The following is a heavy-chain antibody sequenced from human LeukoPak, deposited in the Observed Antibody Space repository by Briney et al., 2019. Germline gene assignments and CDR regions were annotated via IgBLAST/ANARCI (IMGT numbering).Heavy chain of an antibody. CDR1: GGSISSYY. D-gene: IGHD6-13*01. J-gene: IGHJ5*02. V-gene: IGHV4-59*01. Sequence: SETLSLTCTVSGGSISSYYWSWIRQPPGKGLEWIGYIYYSGSTNYNPSLKSRVTISVDTPKNQFSLKLSSVTAADTAVYYCARVFVGIAAAGNWFDPWGQGTLVTVSS. CDR2: IYYSGST. CDR3: ARVFVGIAAAGNWFDP.